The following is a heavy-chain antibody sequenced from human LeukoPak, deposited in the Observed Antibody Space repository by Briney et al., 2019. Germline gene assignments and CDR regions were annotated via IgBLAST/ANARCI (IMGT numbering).Heavy chain of an antibody. CDR1: GFTFSSYW. Sequence: PGGSLRLSCAASGFTFSSYWMTWVRQAPGKGLEWVANIKQDGSEKYYVGSLRGRFTISRDNAKNSLYLQMNSLRAEDTAVYYCARARYYDNSGYYYYFDYWGQGTLVTVSS. CDR2: IKQDGSEK. D-gene: IGHD3-22*01. CDR3: ARARYYDNSGYYYYFDY. V-gene: IGHV3-7*04. J-gene: IGHJ4*02.